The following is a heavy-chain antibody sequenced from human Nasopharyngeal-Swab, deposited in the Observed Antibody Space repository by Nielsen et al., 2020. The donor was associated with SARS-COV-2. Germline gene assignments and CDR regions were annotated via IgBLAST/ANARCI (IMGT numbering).Heavy chain of an antibody. CDR2: ISWNSGST. Sequence: GGSLRLSCAASGFTFDDYAMHWVRQAPGKGLEWVSGISWNSGSTGYADSVKGRFTISRDNAKNSLYLQMNSLRAEDTALYYCVRGYSYGLRDYSDYWGQGTLVTVSS. J-gene: IGHJ4*02. V-gene: IGHV3-9*01. CDR3: VRGYSYGLRDYSDY. CDR1: GFTFDDYA. D-gene: IGHD5-18*01.